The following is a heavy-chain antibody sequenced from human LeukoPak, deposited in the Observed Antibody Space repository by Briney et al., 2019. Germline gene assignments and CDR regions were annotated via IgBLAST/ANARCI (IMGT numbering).Heavy chain of an antibody. CDR2: INTYNGET. CDR1: GYILTNYG. V-gene: IGHV1-18*01. CDR3: ARGRLGVSGYKDYLDY. J-gene: IGHJ4*02. Sequence: ASVKVSCSSSGYILTNYGIYWVRQAPGQGLEWMGWINTYNGETDYAQNFLGRVTMTTDTSTSTAYMDLRSLTSDDTAVYYCARGRLGVSGYKDYLDYWGQGTLVTVSS. D-gene: IGHD5-12*01.